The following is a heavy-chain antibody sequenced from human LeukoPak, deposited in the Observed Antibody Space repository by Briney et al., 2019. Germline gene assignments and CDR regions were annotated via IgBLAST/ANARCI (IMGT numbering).Heavy chain of an antibody. D-gene: IGHD6-6*01. CDR2: IWYDGSNK. CDR1: GFTFSSYG. CDR3: RIAARPSDY. V-gene: IGHV3-33*01. J-gene: IGHJ4*02. Sequence: GGSLRLSCAASGFTFSSYGMHWARQAPGKGLEWVAVIWYDGSNKYYADSVKGRFTISRDNSKNTLYLQMNSLRAEDTAVYYCRIAARPSDYWGQGTLVTVSS.